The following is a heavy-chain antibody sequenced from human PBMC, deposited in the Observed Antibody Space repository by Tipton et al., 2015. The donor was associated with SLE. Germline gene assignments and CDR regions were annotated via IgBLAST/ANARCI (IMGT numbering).Heavy chain of an antibody. Sequence: SLRLSCVVSGLSVNTNFMSWVRQAPGKGLEWLAVMYSSGTPFYAESVKGRFTISRDNSRNTLDLQMNSLGLEDTVVYYCARNGAGYYSAGFFDYWGPGTLVSVS. V-gene: IGHV3-66*01. J-gene: IGHJ4*02. CDR1: GLSVNTNF. CDR2: MYSSGTP. D-gene: IGHD3-22*01. CDR3: ARNGAGYYSAGFFDY.